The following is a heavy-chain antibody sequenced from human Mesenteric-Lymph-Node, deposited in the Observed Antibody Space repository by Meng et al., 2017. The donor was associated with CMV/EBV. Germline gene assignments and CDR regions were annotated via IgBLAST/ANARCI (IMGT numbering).Heavy chain of an antibody. CDR3: GRRAVSYYYGMDV. CDR2: INPNSGAT. Sequence: ASVKVSCNASGYTFTGYYIYWVRQAPGQGLEWMGWINPNSGATDSARKFQGRVTMTRDTSISTAYMELRSLRSDDTAVYYCGRRAVSYYYGMDVWGQGTTVTVSS. J-gene: IGHJ6*02. CDR1: GYTFTGYY. V-gene: IGHV1-2*02.